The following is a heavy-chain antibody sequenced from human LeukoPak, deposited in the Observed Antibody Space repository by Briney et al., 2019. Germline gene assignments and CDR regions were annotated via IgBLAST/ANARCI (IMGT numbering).Heavy chain of an antibody. D-gene: IGHD1-26*01. Sequence: PGGSLRLSCAASGFIFSGDFMSWVRQPPGKGLEWVSVIYSDGSTYYADSVKGRFTISRDNSKNTLDLQMTGLRAEDTAVYYCARERGRGRDSPWFDYWGQGTLVTVSS. CDR3: ARERGRGRDSPWFDY. V-gene: IGHV3-53*01. J-gene: IGHJ4*02. CDR2: IYSDGST. CDR1: GFIFSGDF.